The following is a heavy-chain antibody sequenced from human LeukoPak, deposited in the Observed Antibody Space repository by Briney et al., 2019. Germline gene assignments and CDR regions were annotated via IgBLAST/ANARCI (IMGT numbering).Heavy chain of an antibody. D-gene: IGHD3-10*01. V-gene: IGHV4-38-2*02. CDR2: IYHSGST. Sequence: SQTLSLTFTVSGYSISSGYYWGWIRQPPGKGLEWIGSIYHSGSTYYNPSLKSRVTISVDTSKNQFSLKLSSVTAADTAVYYCARYSGGDYYYGSETFDYWGQGTLVTVSS. CDR1: GYSISSGYY. J-gene: IGHJ4*02. CDR3: ARYSGGDYYYGSETFDY.